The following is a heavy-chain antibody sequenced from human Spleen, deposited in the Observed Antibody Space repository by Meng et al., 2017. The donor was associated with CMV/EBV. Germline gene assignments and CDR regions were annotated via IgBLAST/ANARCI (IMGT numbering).Heavy chain of an antibody. J-gene: IGHJ4*02. Sequence: DSVSSNSADWNWIRQSPSRGLEWLGRTYYRSKWSNDYAVSVKSRITINPDTSKNQFSLQLNSVTPEDTAVYYCARDPRWSSPVIMDYWGQGTLVTVSS. CDR1: DSVSSNSAD. CDR3: ARDPRWSSPVIMDY. V-gene: IGHV6-1*01. D-gene: IGHD2-15*01. CDR2: TYYRSKWSN.